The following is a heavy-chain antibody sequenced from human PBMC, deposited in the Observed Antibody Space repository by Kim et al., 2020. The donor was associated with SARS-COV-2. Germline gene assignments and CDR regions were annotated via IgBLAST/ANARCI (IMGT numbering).Heavy chain of an antibody. J-gene: IGHJ4*02. Sequence: RTYYADSVKGRFTISRDASKNTVYLQMNSLRAEDTAVYFCAREPSTYFDYWGQGTLVTVSS. CDR3: AREPSTYFDY. V-gene: IGHV3-66*01. CDR2: RT.